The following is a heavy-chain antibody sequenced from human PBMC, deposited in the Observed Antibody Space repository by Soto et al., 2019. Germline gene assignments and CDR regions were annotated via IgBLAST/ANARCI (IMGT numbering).Heavy chain of an antibody. CDR2: IIPIFGKA. V-gene: IGHV1-69*12. CDR3: ARIDYGGNRIFDY. Sequence: QLVQSGAEVKKPGSSVKVSCKASGGTFSNSGFSWVRQAPGQGLEWMGVIIPIFGKANYAQKFLGRVTFTADESTSTAYMELSSLRSEDTAVYYCARIDYGGNRIFDYWGQGTLVTVSS. J-gene: IGHJ4*02. CDR1: GGTFSNSG. D-gene: IGHD4-17*01.